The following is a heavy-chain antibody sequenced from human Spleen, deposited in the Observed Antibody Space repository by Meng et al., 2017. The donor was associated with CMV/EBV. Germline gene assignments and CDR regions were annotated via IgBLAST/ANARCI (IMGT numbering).Heavy chain of an antibody. V-gene: IGHV4-39*07. J-gene: IGHJ4*02. D-gene: IGHD1-7*01. CDR2: MYYSGST. Sequence: SETLSLTCSVSGGSISSNTYYWGWFRQPPGKGLEWIGSMYYSGSTYYNPSLKSRVTISVDMSRNQFSLKLTSVTAADTAVYYCASYDTGTGSFDYWGQGTLVTVSS. CDR1: GGSISSNTYY. CDR3: ASYDTGTGSFDY.